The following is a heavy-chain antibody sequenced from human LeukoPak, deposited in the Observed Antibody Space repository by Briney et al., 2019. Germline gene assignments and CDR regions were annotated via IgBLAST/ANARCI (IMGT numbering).Heavy chain of an antibody. CDR2: INGDGSNT. CDR3: ARNHDYYFGMDV. D-gene: IGHD1-14*01. J-gene: IGHJ6*02. Sequence: PGGSLRLSCAASGFTFSRNWMHWVRQAPGKGLVWVSRINGDGSNTNYADSVEGRFTVSRDNAKNTLYLQMNSLRAEDTAVYYCARNHDYYFGMDVWGQGTTVTVFS. CDR1: GFTFSRNW. V-gene: IGHV3-74*01.